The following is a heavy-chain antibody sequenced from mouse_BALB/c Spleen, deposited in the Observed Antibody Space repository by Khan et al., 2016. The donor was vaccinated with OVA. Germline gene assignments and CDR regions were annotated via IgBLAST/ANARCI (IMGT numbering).Heavy chain of an antibody. Sequence: VQLKESGPGLVKPSQSLSLTCTVTGYSITSDYAWNWIRQFPGNKLEWMGYISSTGSTSYNPSLKSRISITRDTSKNQFFLQLKSVTTEDTATYYCARSFYYSYGYALDFWGRGTSDTVSS. D-gene: IGHD2-12*01. CDR3: ARSFYYSYGYALDF. J-gene: IGHJ4*01. V-gene: IGHV3-2*02. CDR2: ISSTGST. CDR1: GYSITSDYA.